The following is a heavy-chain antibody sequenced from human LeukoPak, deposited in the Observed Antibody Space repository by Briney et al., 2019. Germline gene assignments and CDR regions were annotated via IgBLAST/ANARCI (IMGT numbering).Heavy chain of an antibody. J-gene: IGHJ3*02. CDR3: AREGVRGSGAIDAFDI. CDR2: ISSSGSTI. CDR1: GFTFSSHE. Sequence: PGGSLRLSCAASGFTFSSHEMNWVRQAPGKGLEWVSYISSSGSTIYYADSVKGRFTISRDNAKNSLYLQMNSLRAEDTAVYYCAREGVRGSGAIDAFDIWGQGTLVTVSS. D-gene: IGHD3-10*01. V-gene: IGHV3-48*03.